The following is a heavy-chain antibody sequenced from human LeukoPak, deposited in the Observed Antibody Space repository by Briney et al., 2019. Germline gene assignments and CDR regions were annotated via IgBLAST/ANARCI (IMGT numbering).Heavy chain of an antibody. CDR3: ARYNYGDESYCFDY. CDR2: IYYSGST. V-gene: IGHV4-30-4*01. J-gene: IGHJ4*02. D-gene: IGHD4-17*01. CDR1: GGSISSGDYY. Sequence: SETLSLTCTVSGGSISSGDYYWSWIRQPPGKGLEWIGYIYYSGSTYYNPSLKSRVTISVDTSKNQFSLKLSSVTAADTAVYYCARYNYGDESYCFDYWGQGTLVTVSS.